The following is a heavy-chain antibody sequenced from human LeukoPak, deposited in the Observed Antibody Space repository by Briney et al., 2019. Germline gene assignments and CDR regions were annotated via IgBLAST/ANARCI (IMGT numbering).Heavy chain of an antibody. CDR2: INHSGRT. J-gene: IGHJ3*02. CDR1: VGSFCGYY. D-gene: IGHD4-17*01. Sequence: PSETLSRTGAGYVGSFCGYYWSWIPPPPGQWLWWVGEINHSGRTNYNPSLKSRVPISVDTSKNQFSLKLSSVTAADTAVYYCARRGDYGDYSRGHAFDIWGQGTMVTVSS. V-gene: IGHV4-34*01. CDR3: ARRGDYGDYSRGHAFDI.